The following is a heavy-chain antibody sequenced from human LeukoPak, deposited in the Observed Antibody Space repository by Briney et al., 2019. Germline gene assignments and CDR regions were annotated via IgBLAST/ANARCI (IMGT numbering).Heavy chain of an antibody. D-gene: IGHD3-3*01. V-gene: IGHV3-53*01. J-gene: IGHJ4*02. Sequence: GGSLRLSCAASGFTVSSNYMSWVRQAPGKGLEWVSVIYSGGSTYYADSVKGRFTISRDNSKNTLYLQMNSLRAEDTAVYYCARDRSDHRGGGFDYWGQGTLVTVSS. CDR1: GFTVSSNY. CDR3: ARDRSDHRGGGFDY. CDR2: IYSGGST.